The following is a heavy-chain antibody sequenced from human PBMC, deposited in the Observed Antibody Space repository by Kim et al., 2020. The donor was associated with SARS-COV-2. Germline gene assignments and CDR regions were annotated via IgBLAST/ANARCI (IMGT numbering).Heavy chain of an antibody. V-gene: IGHV4-59*08. J-gene: IGHJ5*02. CDR3: ARWVMYSSSSRWFDP. Sequence: SETLSLTCTVSGGSISGYYWSWIRQPPGKGLEWIGYIYYSGSTNYNPSLKSRVTISVDTSKNQFSLKLSSVTAADTAVYYCARWVMYSSSSRWFDPWGQGTLVTVSS. D-gene: IGHD6-6*01. CDR1: GGSISGYY. CDR2: IYYSGST.